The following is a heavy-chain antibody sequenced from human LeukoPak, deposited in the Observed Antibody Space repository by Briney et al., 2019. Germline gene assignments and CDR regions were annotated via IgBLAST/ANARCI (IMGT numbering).Heavy chain of an antibody. CDR1: GFTFSSYE. V-gene: IGHV3-48*03. CDR3: ARDWVYYYDSSGYYEV. CDR2: ISSSGSTI. Sequence: GRSLRLSCAASGFTFSSYEMNWVRQAAGKGLEWVSYISSSGSTIYYADSVKGRFTISRDNAKNSLYLQMNSLRVEDTAVYYCARDWVYYYDSSGYYEVWGQGTLVTVSS. D-gene: IGHD3-22*01. J-gene: IGHJ4*02.